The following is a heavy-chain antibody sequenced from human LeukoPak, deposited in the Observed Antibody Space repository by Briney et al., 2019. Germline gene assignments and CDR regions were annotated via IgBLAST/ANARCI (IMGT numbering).Heavy chain of an antibody. CDR1: GFTFSSYW. J-gene: IGHJ4*02. CDR3: ANLLRWEPY. Sequence: AGGSLRLSCAASGFTFSSYWMHWVRQAPGKGLVWVSRITGDGSSTSYADSVEGRFTISRDNSKNTLYLQMNSLRAEDTAVYYCANLLRWEPYWGQGTLVTVSS. D-gene: IGHD4-23*01. CDR2: ITGDGSST. V-gene: IGHV3-74*01.